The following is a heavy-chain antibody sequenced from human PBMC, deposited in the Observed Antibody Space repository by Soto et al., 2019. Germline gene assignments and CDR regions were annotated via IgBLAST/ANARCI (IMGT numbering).Heavy chain of an antibody. CDR2: IWYDGSEK. D-gene: IGHD1-1*01. CDR1: GFSFSDYG. Sequence: QVQVMESGGGVVQPGRSLRLSCAASGFSFSDYGMHWVRQAPGKGLEWVAVIWYDGSEKYYVDSVKGRFTISRDNSKNTLYLQMNSLRVEDTALYYCARQSLGNVRLRGFDYWGQGALVTVSS. CDR3: ARQSLGNVRLRGFDY. J-gene: IGHJ4*02. V-gene: IGHV3-33*01.